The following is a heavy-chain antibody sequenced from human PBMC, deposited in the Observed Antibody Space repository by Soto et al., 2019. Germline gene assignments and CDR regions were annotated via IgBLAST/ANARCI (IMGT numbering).Heavy chain of an antibody. CDR1: GITFSTHA. CDR3: ATLGVGVGSAAIRQFDS. J-gene: IGHJ4*02. V-gene: IGHV3-23*01. CDR2: ISSSGAGT. D-gene: IGHD2-2*01. Sequence: EVQLLESGGGLVQPGGSLRISCAVSGITFSTHAMSWVRQPPGKGLEWVSAISSSGAGTYYADSVKGRFTSSRDNSKSTLSLQIDSLRAEDTAVYYCATLGVGVGSAAIRQFDSWCQGTLV.